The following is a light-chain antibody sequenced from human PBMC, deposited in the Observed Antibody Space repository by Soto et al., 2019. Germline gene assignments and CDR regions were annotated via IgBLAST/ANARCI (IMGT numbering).Light chain of an antibody. V-gene: IGLV2-14*01. CDR2: EVT. Sequence: QSALTQPASVSASPGDSITISCTGSSSDVGAFSYVSWYQQSPGQAPKLLLYEVTNRPSGISNRFSGSKSGNTASLTISGLQAEDEADYYCCSYTTTGTSIFGGGTKVTVL. CDR1: SSDVGAFSY. J-gene: IGLJ2*01. CDR3: CSYTTTGTSI.